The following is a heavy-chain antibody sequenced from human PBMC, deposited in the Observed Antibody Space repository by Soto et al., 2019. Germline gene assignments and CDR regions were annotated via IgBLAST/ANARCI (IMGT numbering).Heavy chain of an antibody. V-gene: IGHV4-39*02. CDR2: IHSSGGT. CDR1: GASIKSRNYF. Sequence: SETLSLTCTVSGASIKSRNYFWGWIRQPPGKGLEFVGSIHSSGGTYYNPSLKSRVTVSVDLSNSHFSLSLKSLTATDTAVYYCGRLAEAATGHTDFDFWGQGTLVTVSS. J-gene: IGHJ4*02. CDR3: GRLAEAATGHTDFDF. D-gene: IGHD2-15*01.